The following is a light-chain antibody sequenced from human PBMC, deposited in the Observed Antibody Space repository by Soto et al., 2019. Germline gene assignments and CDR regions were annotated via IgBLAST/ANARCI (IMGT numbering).Light chain of an antibody. CDR3: SSDTSSSTLHV. V-gene: IGLV2-14*03. Sequence: QSVLTRPASVCGSPGQSITISCTGTSSDVSGYNYVSWYQQHPGKAPRLIIHDVTNRPSGVSNRFSGSKSGNTASLTISGLQAEDEADYYCSSDTSSSTLHVFGAGTKVTVL. J-gene: IGLJ1*01. CDR2: DVT. CDR1: SSDVSGYNY.